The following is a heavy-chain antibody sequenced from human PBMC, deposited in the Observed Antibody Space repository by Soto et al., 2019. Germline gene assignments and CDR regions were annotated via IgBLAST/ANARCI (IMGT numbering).Heavy chain of an antibody. CDR1: GYTLIMYY. D-gene: IGHD3-22*01. J-gene: IGHJ4*02. CDR2: INPSGGST. CDR3: ARSPYSSGYYYAIDY. V-gene: IGHV1-46*01. Sequence: ASVKVSCKASGYTLIMYYIHWMRQAPGQGLEWMGIINPSGGSTTYAQKFQGRVTMTRDTSTSTVYMKLSSLRSEDTAVYYCARSPYSSGYYYAIDYWGQGTQVTVSS.